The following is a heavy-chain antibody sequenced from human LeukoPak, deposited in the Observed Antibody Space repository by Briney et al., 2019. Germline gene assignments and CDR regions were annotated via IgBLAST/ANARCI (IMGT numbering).Heavy chain of an antibody. J-gene: IGHJ4*02. D-gene: IGHD3-22*01. V-gene: IGHV3-21*01. CDR1: GFTFSSYS. CDR3: AKGDTYYYDSSVNFDY. CDR2: ISSSSSYI. Sequence: GGSLRLSCAASGFTFSSYSMNWVRQAPGKGLEWVSSISSSSSYIYYADSVKGRFTISRDNAKNSLYLQMNSLRAEDTAVYYCAKGDTYYYDSSVNFDYWGQGTLVTVSS.